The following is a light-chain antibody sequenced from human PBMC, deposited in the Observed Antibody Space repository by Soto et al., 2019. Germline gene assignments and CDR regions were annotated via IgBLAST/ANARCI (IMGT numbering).Light chain of an antibody. CDR2: GAS. CDR1: QSVSSSY. J-gene: IGKJ1*01. CDR3: QQDYNLTRT. Sequence: PVERVTLCCRASQSVSSSYLTWYQQKPGQAPRLLIYGASTRATGIPARFSGSGSGTDFTLTISRLQPEDFAVYDGQQDYNLTRTFGQVTKVDIK. V-gene: IGKV3D-7*01.